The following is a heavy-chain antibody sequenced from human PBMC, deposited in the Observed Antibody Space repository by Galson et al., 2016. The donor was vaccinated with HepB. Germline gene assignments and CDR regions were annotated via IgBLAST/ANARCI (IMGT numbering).Heavy chain of an antibody. CDR2: INHSGFT. J-gene: IGHJ5*02. CDR1: GGSFKAYY. CDR3: AGVVVAATNCFDP. D-gene: IGHD2-15*01. Sequence: SETLSPTCGVSGGSFKAYYWSWIRQSPGKGLEWIGEINHSGFTKYSPSLKSRVTISVDTSKNQFSLELTFMTAADTAVYYCAGVVVAATNCFDPWGQGTLVTVSS. V-gene: IGHV4-34*01.